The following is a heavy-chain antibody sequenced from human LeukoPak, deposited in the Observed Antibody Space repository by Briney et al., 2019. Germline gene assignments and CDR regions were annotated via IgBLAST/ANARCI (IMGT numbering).Heavy chain of an antibody. D-gene: IGHD3-22*01. CDR1: GFTFDGYA. CDR2: ISWNSGSI. J-gene: IGHJ4*02. CDR3: ARTHYDGDYFDY. V-gene: IGHV3-9*01. Sequence: GGSLRLSCAASGFTFDGYAMHWVLQAPGKGLEWVSGISWNSGSIGYADSVKGRFTISRDNAKNSLYPQMNSLRAEDTALYYCARTHYDGDYFDYWGQGTLVTVSS.